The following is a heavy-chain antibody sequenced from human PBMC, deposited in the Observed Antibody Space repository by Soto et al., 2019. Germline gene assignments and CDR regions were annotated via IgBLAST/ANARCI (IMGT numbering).Heavy chain of an antibody. Sequence: QVQLQESGPGLVKPSETLSLTCTVSGGSISGGIYYWSWVRQSPGKGLEWIGYIFHSGSTLYNPSLGSRVTIAVATSENQFSLRLRSVTAADTAVYYCAREIIPLTTDGYFDLWGRGTLVTVSS. D-gene: IGHD4-17*01. CDR2: IFHSGST. CDR1: GGSISGGIYY. J-gene: IGHJ2*01. V-gene: IGHV4-30-4*01. CDR3: AREIIPLTTDGYFDL.